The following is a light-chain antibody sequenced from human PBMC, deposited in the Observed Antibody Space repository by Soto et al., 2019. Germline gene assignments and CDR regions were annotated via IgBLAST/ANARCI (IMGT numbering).Light chain of an antibody. J-gene: IGKJ4*02. CDR3: QQVNDYPLT. CDR2: DAI. CDR1: QGIRRY. Sequence: DIQLTQSPSFLSASIGDRVTITCRASQGIRRYLAWYQQNPGKAPKLLIYDAITLQSGLPSRFSGSGSGTEFTLTSSSLQPEDFATYYCQQVNDYPLTVGGGTKVEIK. V-gene: IGKV1-9*01.